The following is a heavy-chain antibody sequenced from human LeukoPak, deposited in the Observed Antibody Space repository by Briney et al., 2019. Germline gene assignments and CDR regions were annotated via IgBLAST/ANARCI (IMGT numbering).Heavy chain of an antibody. D-gene: IGHD3-10*02. CDR1: GFSFSSYS. Sequence: GGSLRLSCAASGFSFSSYSMNWVRQAPGKGLEWVSYISSSTTTIYYADSVKGRFTISRDNAKNSLYLQMNSLRAEDTAVYYCAELGITMIGGVWGKGTTVTISS. J-gene: IGHJ6*04. CDR3: AELGITMIGGV. V-gene: IGHV3-48*01. CDR2: ISSSTTTI.